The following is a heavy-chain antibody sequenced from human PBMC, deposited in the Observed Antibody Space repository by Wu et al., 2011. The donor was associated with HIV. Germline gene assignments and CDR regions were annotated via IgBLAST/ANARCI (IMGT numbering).Heavy chain of an antibody. CDR3: ARESRTIAAAGTAPLGY. CDR1: GYSFTSYG. D-gene: IGHD6-13*01. CDR2: ISAYNGDT. V-gene: IGHV1-18*01. J-gene: IGHJ4*02. Sequence: QVQLVQSGAEVKKPGASVKVSCKASGYSFTSYGISWVRQAPGQGLEWMGWISAYNGDTNYAQKFQGRVTMTRDTSISTAYMELSRLRSDDTAVYYCARESRTIAAAGTAPLGYWGQGTLVTVSS.